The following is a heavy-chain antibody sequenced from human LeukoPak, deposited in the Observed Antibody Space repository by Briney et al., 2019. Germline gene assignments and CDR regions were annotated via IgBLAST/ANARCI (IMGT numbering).Heavy chain of an antibody. CDR1: GGSIINYY. CDR3: ARDRSGWYGQEY. CDR2: IYSTGST. V-gene: IGHV4-4*07. J-gene: IGHJ4*02. D-gene: IGHD6-19*01. Sequence: SETLSLTCTVSGGSIINYYWSWIRQPAGKGLEWIGRIYSTGSTNYNPSLKSRVTISVDNSKNQFSLKLSSVTAADTAVYYCARDRSGWYGQEYWGQGNLVTVSS.